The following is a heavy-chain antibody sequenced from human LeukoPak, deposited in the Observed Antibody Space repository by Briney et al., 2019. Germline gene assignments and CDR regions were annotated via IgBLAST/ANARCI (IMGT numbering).Heavy chain of an antibody. CDR1: GYTFTGYY. J-gene: IGHJ5*02. Sequence: ASVKVSCKASGYTFTGYYMHWVRQAPGQGLEWMGWINPNSGGTNYAQKFQGRVTMTRDTSISTAYMELSRLRSDDTAVYYCARDGYDSSGYNWFDPLGPGNPGHRLL. D-gene: IGHD3-22*01. V-gene: IGHV1-2*02. CDR3: ARDGYDSSGYNWFDP. CDR2: INPNSGGT.